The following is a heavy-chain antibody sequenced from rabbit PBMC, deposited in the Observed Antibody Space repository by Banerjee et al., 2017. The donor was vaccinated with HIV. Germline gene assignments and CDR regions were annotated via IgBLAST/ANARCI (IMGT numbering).Heavy chain of an antibody. CDR2: IYADVSGNT. CDR1: GFSFSSSYW. J-gene: IGHJ3*01. V-gene: IGHV1S45*01. Sequence: QEQLEESGGDLVQPEGSLALTCKASGFSFSSSYWMCWVRQAPGEGLEWIACIYADVSGNTYYANWAKGRFTISKTSSTTVDLKMTSLTAADTATYFCARQGYSSSSDFAYILWGQGTLVTVS. CDR3: ARQGYSSSSDFAYIL. D-gene: IGHD1-1*01.